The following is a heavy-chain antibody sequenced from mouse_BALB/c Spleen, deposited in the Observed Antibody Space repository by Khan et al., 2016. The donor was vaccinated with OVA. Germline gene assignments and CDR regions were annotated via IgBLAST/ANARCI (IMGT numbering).Heavy chain of an antibody. J-gene: IGHJ1*01. CDR1: GFTFSGFW. CDR3: RRYDGYYWYSDV. V-gene: IGHV11-2*02. Sequence: EVQLLETGGGLVQPGGSRGLSCEGSGFTFSGFWMSWVRQTPGKTLEWIGDINSDGSAINYAPSIKDRLTIFRDNDKSTLYLQISNVRSEDPATYDCRRYDGYYWYSDVWGAGTTLIGSS. CDR2: INSDGSAI. D-gene: IGHD2-3*01.